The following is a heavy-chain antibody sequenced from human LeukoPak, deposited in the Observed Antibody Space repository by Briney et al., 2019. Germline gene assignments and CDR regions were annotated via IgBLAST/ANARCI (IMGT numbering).Heavy chain of an antibody. CDR1: GFTFSSYG. J-gene: IGHJ3*02. CDR2: IWYDGSNK. D-gene: IGHD3-22*01. V-gene: IGHV3-33*06. CDR3: AKANYAYYDSSGSPADDAFDI. Sequence: GGSLRLSCAASGFTFSSYGMHWVRQAPGKGLEWVAVIWYDGSNKYYADSVKGRFTISRDNSKNTLYLQMNSLRAEDTAVYYCAKANYAYYDSSGSPADDAFDIWGQGTMVTVSS.